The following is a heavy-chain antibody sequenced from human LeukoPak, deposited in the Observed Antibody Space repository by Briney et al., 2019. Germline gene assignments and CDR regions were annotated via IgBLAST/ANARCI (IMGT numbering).Heavy chain of an antibody. Sequence: PGGSLRLSCAASGFTVSSNYMSWVRQAPGKGLEWVSVIYSDGRTYYADSVKGRFTISRDNSKNTLYLETNSLRAEDTAVYYCAREVSPLLWFGELSYYFDYWGQGTLVTVSS. V-gene: IGHV3-53*01. CDR3: AREVSPLLWFGELSYYFDY. CDR1: GFTVSSNY. J-gene: IGHJ4*02. D-gene: IGHD3-10*01. CDR2: IYSDGRT.